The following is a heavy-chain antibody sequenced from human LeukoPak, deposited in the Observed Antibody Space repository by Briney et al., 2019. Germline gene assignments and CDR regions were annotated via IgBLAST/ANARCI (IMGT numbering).Heavy chain of an antibody. Sequence: GGSLRLSCAASGFTFSSYSMNWVRQAPGKGLEWVSYISSSSSTIYYADSVKGRFTISRDNAKNSLYLQMNSLRAEDTAVYYCARDRGLRYFDSFDYWGQGALVTVSS. J-gene: IGHJ4*02. CDR1: GFTFSSYS. CDR3: ARDRGLRYFDSFDY. CDR2: ISSSSSTI. D-gene: IGHD3-9*01. V-gene: IGHV3-48*01.